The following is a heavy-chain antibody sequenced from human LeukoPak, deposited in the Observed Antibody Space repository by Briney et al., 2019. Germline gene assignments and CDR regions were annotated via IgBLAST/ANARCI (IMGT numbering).Heavy chain of an antibody. CDR3: ARDKDWAFDY. D-gene: IGHD3-9*01. CDR1: GFTFSSFS. V-gene: IGHV3-48*02. J-gene: IGHJ4*02. Sequence: GGSLRLSCAGSGFTFSSFSMNWVRQAPGKGLEWTSYISGRDNNIHYADSVKGRFTISRDNAKNSLYLQMNSLRDEDTAVYYCARDKDWAFDYWGQGTLVTVSS. CDR2: ISGRDNNI.